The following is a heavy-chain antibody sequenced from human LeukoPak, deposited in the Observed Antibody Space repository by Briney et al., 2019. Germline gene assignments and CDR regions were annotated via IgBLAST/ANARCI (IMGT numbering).Heavy chain of an antibody. CDR2: ISAYNGNT. Sequence: ASVKVSCKASGYTFTSYGISWVRQAPGQGLEWMGWISAYNGNTNYAQKLQGRVTMTTDTSTSTAYMELRSLRSDDTAVYYCARVRSYYYYYGMGVWGQGTTVTVSS. CDR3: ARVRSYYYYYGMGV. J-gene: IGHJ6*02. V-gene: IGHV1-18*01. CDR1: GYTFTSYG.